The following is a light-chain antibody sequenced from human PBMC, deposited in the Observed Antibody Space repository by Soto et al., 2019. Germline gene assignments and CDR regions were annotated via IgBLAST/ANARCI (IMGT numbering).Light chain of an antibody. Sequence: DVRMTQSPSSLSASVGDTITITCRASRTINTYLNWFQQKPGEHPRLLIYGASTLHDGVPSRFSGSGSGADFTLTISGLQPEDFASYHCKQTYSDISFGGGTKV. CDR2: GAS. CDR3: KQTYSDIS. CDR1: RTINTY. V-gene: IGKV1-39*01. J-gene: IGKJ4*01.